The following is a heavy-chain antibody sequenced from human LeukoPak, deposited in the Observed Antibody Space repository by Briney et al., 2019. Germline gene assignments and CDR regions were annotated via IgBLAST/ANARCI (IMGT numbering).Heavy chain of an antibody. Sequence: PGGSLRLSCAASGFTFSSYSMNWVRQAPGKGLEWVSSISSSSSYIYYADSVKGRFTISRDNAKNSLYLQMNSLRAEDTAVYYCARDGYNERWFDYWGQGTLVTVSS. J-gene: IGHJ4*02. CDR1: GFTFSSYS. D-gene: IGHD5-24*01. CDR3: ARDGYNERWFDY. V-gene: IGHV3-21*01. CDR2: ISSSSSYI.